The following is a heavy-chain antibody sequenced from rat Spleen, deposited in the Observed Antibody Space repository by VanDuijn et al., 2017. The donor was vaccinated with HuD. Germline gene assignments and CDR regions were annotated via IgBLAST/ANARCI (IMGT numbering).Heavy chain of an antibody. CDR1: GFSLTSYN. D-gene: IGHD1-1*01. Sequence: QVQLMESGPGLVQPSETLSLTCTVSGFSLTSYNVHWVRQPPGKGLEWKGVRWRGGSTDKNSALKSRLSISRDTSKNQVFLKMNSLQSEDTTTYYCARGVTTVVFLFDYWGQGVMVTVSS. V-gene: IGHV2-45*01. CDR3: ARGVTTVVFLFDY. J-gene: IGHJ2*01. CDR2: RWRGGST.